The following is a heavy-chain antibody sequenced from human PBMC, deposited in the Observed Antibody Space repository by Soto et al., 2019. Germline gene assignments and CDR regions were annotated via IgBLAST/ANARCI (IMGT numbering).Heavy chain of an antibody. CDR2: MYSGGSK. Sequence: GGSLRLSCAASGFTVGSNYMSWVRQAPGKGLEWVSVMYSGGSKYYADSVKGRFTISRDNSKNTLYLQMNNLRAEDTAVYYCARDGMVRGVRKYYGLDVWGQGTTVTVSS. CDR3: ARDGMVRGVRKYYGLDV. D-gene: IGHD3-10*01. V-gene: IGHV3-53*01. CDR1: GFTVGSNY. J-gene: IGHJ6*02.